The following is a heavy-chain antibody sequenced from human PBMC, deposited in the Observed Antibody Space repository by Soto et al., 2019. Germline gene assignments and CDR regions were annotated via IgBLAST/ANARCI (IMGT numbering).Heavy chain of an antibody. D-gene: IGHD3-10*01. J-gene: IGHJ5*02. V-gene: IGHV1-69*08. CDR2: IIPILGIA. CDR3: AREGKDYGSAPGWFDP. Sequence: QVQLVQSGAEVKKPGSSVKVSCKASGGTFSSYTISWVRQAPGQGLEWMGRIIPILGIANYAQKFQGRVTITADKSTSTADMELSSLRSEDTAVYYCAREGKDYGSAPGWFDPWGQGTLVTVSS. CDR1: GGTFSSYT.